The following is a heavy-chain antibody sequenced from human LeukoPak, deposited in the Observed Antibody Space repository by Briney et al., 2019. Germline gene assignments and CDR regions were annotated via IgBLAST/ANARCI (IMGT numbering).Heavy chain of an antibody. CDR1: GYTFTSYG. J-gene: IGHJ6*03. CDR2: ISAYNGNT. D-gene: IGHD6-19*01. CDR3: ARRAENYYYYYMDV. Sequence: ASVKVSCKASGYTFTSYGISWVRQAPGQGLEWMGWISAYNGNTNYAQKLQGRVTMTRNTSISTAYMELSSLRSEDTAVYYCARRAENYYYYYMDVWGKGTTVTISS. V-gene: IGHV1-18*01.